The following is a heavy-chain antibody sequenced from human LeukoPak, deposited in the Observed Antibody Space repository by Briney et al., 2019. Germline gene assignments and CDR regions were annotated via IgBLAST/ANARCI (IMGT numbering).Heavy chain of an antibody. D-gene: IGHD6-13*01. CDR3: ATSAVGGPNDY. CDR1: GYTFATYS. V-gene: IGHV3-21*01. J-gene: IGHJ4*02. CDR2: ISSRSRTI. Sequence: RGSLRLSCAAPGYTFATYSMTWVRQAPGKGLEWVSVISSRSRTIYYADSVKGRFTISRDNAQNSLYLQMDSLRVEDTAVYYCATSAVGGPNDYWGQGTLVTVSS.